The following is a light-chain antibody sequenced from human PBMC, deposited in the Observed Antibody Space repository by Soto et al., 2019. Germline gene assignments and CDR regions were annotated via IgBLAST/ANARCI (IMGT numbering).Light chain of an antibody. CDR3: QYYDSSLSGSP. Sequence: QSVLTQPPSVSGAPGQRVTISCTGSISNIGAGYDVHWYQQLPGTAPKLLIYGNSNRPSGVPDRFSGSKSGTSASLAITGLQAEDEADYYCQYYDSSLSGSPFGGGTKVTVL. CDR2: GNS. CDR1: ISNIGAGYD. J-gene: IGLJ2*01. V-gene: IGLV1-40*01.